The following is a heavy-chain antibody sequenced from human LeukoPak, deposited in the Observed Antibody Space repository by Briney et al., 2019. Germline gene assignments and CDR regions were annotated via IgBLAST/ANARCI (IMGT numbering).Heavy chain of an antibody. CDR2: INPNSGGT. J-gene: IGHJ5*02. V-gene: IGHV1-2*02. CDR3: ARAYDSWSGYYMYNWFDP. Sequence: GASVKVSCKASGYTFTGYYMHWVRQAPGQGLEWMGWINPNSGGTNYAQKFQGRVTMTRDTSISTAYMELSRLRSDDTAVYYCARAYDSWSGYYMYNWFDPWGQGTLVTVSS. D-gene: IGHD3-3*01. CDR1: GYTFTGYY.